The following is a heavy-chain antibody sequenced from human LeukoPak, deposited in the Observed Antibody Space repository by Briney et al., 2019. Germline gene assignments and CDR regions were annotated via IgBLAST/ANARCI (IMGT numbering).Heavy chain of an antibody. V-gene: IGHV1-2*02. CDR2: INPNSGGT. CDR3: ARIIYVWGSYRYPLFGY. Sequence: GASVKVSCKASGYTFTGYYMHWVRQAPGQGLEWMGWINPNSGGTNYAQKFQGRVTMTRDTSISTAYMELSRLRSDDTAVYYCARIIYVWGSYRYPLFGYWGQGTLVTVSS. D-gene: IGHD3-16*02. CDR1: GYTFTGYY. J-gene: IGHJ4*02.